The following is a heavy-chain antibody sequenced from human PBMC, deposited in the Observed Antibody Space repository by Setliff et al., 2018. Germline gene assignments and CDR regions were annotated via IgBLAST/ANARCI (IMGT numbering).Heavy chain of an antibody. CDR3: ARSPSSGAYWNPRPFYSDY. CDR1: GGSISSYY. CDR2: IYYSGST. V-gene: IGHV4-59*08. J-gene: IGHJ4*02. Sequence: SSETLSLTCTVSGGSISSYYWSWIRQPPGKGLEWIGYIYYSGSTNYNPSLKSRVTISVDTSKNQFSLKLSSVTAADTAVYYCARSPSSGAYWNPRPFYSDYWGQGTLVTVSS. D-gene: IGHD1-26*01.